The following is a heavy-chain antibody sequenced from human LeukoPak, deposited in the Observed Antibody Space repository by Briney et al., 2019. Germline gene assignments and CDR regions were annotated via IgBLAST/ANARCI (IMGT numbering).Heavy chain of an antibody. Sequence: GGSLRLSCAASGFTFSNYWMSWVRQAPGKGLEWVANIKEDGSEKHYVDSVKGRFTMSRDNSKNSLFLQMDSLRGEDTAVYYCARIKGFAARGWFDSWGQGILVTVSS. CDR1: GFTFSNYW. J-gene: IGHJ5*01. V-gene: IGHV3-7*03. CDR2: IKEDGSEK. D-gene: IGHD3-10*01. CDR3: ARIKGFAARGWFDS.